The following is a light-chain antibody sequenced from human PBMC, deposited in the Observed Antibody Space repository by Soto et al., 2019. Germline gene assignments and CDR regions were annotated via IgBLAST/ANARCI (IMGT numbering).Light chain of an antibody. J-gene: IGKJ1*01. CDR1: QTISSW. CDR3: QHYNSYSEA. CDR2: KAS. V-gene: IGKV1-5*03. Sequence: DIQMTQSPSTLSGSVGDRVTITCRASQTISSWLAWYQQKPGKAPKLLIYKASTLKSGVPSRFSGSGSGTEFTLTINSLQHDDFATYSCQHYNSYSEALGQGTNVDIK.